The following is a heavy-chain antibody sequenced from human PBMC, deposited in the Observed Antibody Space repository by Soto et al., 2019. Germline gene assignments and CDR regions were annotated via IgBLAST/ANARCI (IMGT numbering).Heavy chain of an antibody. Sequence: PGGSLRLSCAASGFTFSSYAMSWVRQAPGKGLEWVSSISSSGTYIYYADSVKGRFTIFRDNAKNSLYLQMNSLRAEDTAVYYCARGEATTVAPFDHWGQGTLVTVSS. CDR1: GFTFSSYA. J-gene: IGHJ4*02. CDR2: ISSSGTYI. D-gene: IGHD4-17*01. V-gene: IGHV3-21*01. CDR3: ARGEATTVAPFDH.